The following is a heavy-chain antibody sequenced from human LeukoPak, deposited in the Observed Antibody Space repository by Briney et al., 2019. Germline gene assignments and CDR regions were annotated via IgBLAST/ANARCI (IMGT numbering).Heavy chain of an antibody. Sequence: PGGSLRLSCAASGFTFSGYVMHWVRQAPGKGLEWVAVISDDGSNKYYADSVKGRFTISRDNSQNTLYLQLNGLRAEDTAVYFCARGPPYNYGPHFDYWGQGTLVTVSS. CDR2: ISDDGSNK. J-gene: IGHJ4*02. D-gene: IGHD5-18*01. V-gene: IGHV3-30-3*01. CDR1: GFTFSGYV. CDR3: ARGPPYNYGPHFDY.